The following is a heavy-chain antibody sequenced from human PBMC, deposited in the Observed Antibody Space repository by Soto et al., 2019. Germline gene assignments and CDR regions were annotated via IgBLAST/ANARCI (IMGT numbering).Heavy chain of an antibody. V-gene: IGHV4-31*03. CDR1: GDSISSRSYY. J-gene: IGHJ4*02. CDR2: IYYSGST. CDR3: ARASPSGSEYFDF. Sequence: SETLSLTCTVSGDSISSRSYYWAWIRQHPEKGLEWIGYIYYSGSTYYTPSLKSRVTMSLDTSKNQFSLKLSSVTAADTAVYYCARASPSGSEYFDFWGQGTLVTSPQ. D-gene: IGHD3-10*01.